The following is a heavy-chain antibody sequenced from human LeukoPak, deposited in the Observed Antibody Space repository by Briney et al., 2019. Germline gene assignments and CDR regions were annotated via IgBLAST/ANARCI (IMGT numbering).Heavy chain of an antibody. CDR2: IRYDGSDK. J-gene: IGHJ3*02. CDR3: ARVAYTFWSGISGAFDI. CDR1: GFTFSSYG. Sequence: PGGSLRLSCAASGFTFSSYGMHWVRQAPGKGLEWVAFIRYDGSDKYYADSVKGRFTISRDNSKNTLYMQMNNLRAEDTAVYYCARVAYTFWSGISGAFDIWGQGTMVTVSS. D-gene: IGHD3-3*01. V-gene: IGHV3-30*02.